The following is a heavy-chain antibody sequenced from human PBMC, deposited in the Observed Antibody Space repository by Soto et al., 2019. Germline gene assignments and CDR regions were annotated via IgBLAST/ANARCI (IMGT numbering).Heavy chain of an antibody. Sequence: QVQLVQSGAEVKKPGSSVKVSCKASGGTFSSYAISWVRQAPGQGLEWMGGIIPIYGTANYAQKFPGRVTITADESTSTAYMELSSLRSENTAVYYCARHAARYSSGYTLHTWGQRTLVTVAS. J-gene: IGHJ5*02. CDR1: GGTFSSYA. CDR3: ARHAARYSSGYTLHT. V-gene: IGHV1-69*01. D-gene: IGHD3-22*01. CDR2: IIPIYGTA.